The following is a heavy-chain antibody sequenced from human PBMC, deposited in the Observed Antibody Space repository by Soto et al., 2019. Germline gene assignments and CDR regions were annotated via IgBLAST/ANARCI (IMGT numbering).Heavy chain of an antibody. V-gene: IGHV4-30-4*01. D-gene: IGHD5-18*01. Sequence: PSETLSLTCTVSGGSISSGDYYWSWIRQPPGKGLEWIGYIYYSGSTYYNPSLKSRVTISVDTSKNQFSLKLSSVTAADTAVYYCARAPVDTAISYYYYGMDVWGQGTTVTVS. CDR3: ARAPVDTAISYYYYGMDV. CDR1: GGSISSGDYY. J-gene: IGHJ6*02. CDR2: IYYSGST.